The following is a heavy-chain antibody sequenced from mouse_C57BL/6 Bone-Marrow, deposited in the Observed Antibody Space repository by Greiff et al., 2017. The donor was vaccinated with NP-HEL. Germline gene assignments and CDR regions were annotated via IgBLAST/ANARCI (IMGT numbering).Heavy chain of an antibody. CDR1: GYTFTSYG. Sequence: QVQLQQSGAELARPGASVKLSCKASGYTFTSYGISWVKQRTGQGLEWIGEIYPRSGNTYYNEKFKGKATLTADKSSSTAYMELRSLTSEDSAVYFCAREDYYGSSYGGPFAYWGQGTLVTVSA. CDR2: IYPRSGNT. J-gene: IGHJ3*01. D-gene: IGHD1-1*01. V-gene: IGHV1-81*01. CDR3: AREDYYGSSYGGPFAY.